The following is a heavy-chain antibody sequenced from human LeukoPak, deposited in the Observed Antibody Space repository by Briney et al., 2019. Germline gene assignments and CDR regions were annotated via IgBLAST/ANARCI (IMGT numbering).Heavy chain of an antibody. CDR2: INPNSGAT. Sequence: ASVKVSCKASGYTFTDYYMHWVRQAPGQGPEWMGWINPNSGATKYAQKFQGRVTMTRDTSISTAYMELSRLTSDDTAVYFCARGRFGEWDNWFDPWGQGTLVTVSS. CDR3: ARGRFGEWDNWFDP. J-gene: IGHJ5*02. D-gene: IGHD3-10*01. V-gene: IGHV1-2*02. CDR1: GYTFTDYY.